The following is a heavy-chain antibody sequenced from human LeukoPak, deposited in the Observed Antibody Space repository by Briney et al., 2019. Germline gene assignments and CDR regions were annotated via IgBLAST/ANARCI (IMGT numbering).Heavy chain of an antibody. V-gene: IGHV1-2*02. CDR1: GYTFTGYF. D-gene: IGHD3-22*01. J-gene: IGHJ4*02. Sequence: ASVKVSCKASGYTFTGYFIHWVRQAPGRGLEWMGWINPNSGGTNYAQKFQGRVTMTRDTSISTAYMELSRLRSDDTAVYFCARDERYDSSGYPFDCWGLGTLVTVSS. CDR2: INPNSGGT. CDR3: ARDERYDSSGYPFDC.